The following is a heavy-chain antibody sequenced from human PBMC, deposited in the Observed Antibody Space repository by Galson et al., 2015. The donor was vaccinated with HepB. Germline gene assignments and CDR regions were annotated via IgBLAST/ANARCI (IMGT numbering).Heavy chain of an antibody. D-gene: IGHD6-25*01. CDR2: IIPNLDIT. V-gene: IGHV1-69*04. J-gene: IGHJ4*02. Sequence: SVKVSCKASGGTFSSYAITWVRQAPGQGLEWMGRIIPNLDITNYAQKFQGRVTITADKSTSTAYMELSSLRSEDTAVHYCARDMGGYRYFDYWGQGTLVTVSS. CDR3: ARDMGGYRYFDY. CDR1: GGTFSSYA.